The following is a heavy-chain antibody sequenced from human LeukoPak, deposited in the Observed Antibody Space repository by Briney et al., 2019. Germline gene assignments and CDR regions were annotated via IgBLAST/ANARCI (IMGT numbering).Heavy chain of an antibody. CDR1: GGSISSYY. J-gene: IGHJ4*02. V-gene: IGHV4-4*07. Sequence: SETLSLTCTVSGGSISSYYWSWIRQPAGMGLEWIGRIYTSGSTNYNPSLKSRVTISVDKSKNQFSLKLSSVTVEDTAVCYCTRGYSSSWYSDYWGQGTLVTVSS. CDR3: TRGYSSSWYSDY. CDR2: IYTSGST. D-gene: IGHD6-13*01.